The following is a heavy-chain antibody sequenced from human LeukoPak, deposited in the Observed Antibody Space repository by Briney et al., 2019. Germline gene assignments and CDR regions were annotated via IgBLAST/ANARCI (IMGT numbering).Heavy chain of an antibody. D-gene: IGHD3-22*01. CDR2: ISTSGYST. CDR1: GFTFSNSA. J-gene: IGHJ4*02. Sequence: PGGSLRLSCAASGFTFSNSAMSWVRQAPGKGLEWVSAISTSGYSTYYADSVKGRFTISRDNSRSTLYLQMNSLRAEDTAVYFCARGYYDSRDLFDCWGQGTLVTVSS. CDR3: ARGYYDSRDLFDC. V-gene: IGHV3-23*01.